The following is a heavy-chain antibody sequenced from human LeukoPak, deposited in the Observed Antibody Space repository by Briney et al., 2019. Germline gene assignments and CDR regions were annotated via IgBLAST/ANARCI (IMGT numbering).Heavy chain of an antibody. CDR2: MNPNSGNT. CDR3: ARVSDGSGWNFDY. D-gene: IGHD6-19*01. CDR1: GYTFTSYD. V-gene: IGHV1-8*01. J-gene: IGHJ4*02. Sequence: ASVKVSCKASGYTFTSYDINWVRQATGQGLEWMGWMNPNSGNTGYAQKFQDRVTITREPSATTAYMELNSLTSEDTAVYYCARVSDGSGWNFDYWGQGTLVTVSS.